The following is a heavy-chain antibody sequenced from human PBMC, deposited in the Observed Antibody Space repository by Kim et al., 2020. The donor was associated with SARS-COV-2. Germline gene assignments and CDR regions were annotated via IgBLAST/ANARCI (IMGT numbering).Heavy chain of an antibody. CDR3: ASGLTPGQY. V-gene: IGHV3-74*01. D-gene: IGHD2-15*01. J-gene: IGHJ4*02. CDR2: GGST. Sequence: GGSTSYADYVKGRFTISRDNAKNTRYLQMNSLRAEDTAVYYCASGLTPGQYWGQGTLVTVSS.